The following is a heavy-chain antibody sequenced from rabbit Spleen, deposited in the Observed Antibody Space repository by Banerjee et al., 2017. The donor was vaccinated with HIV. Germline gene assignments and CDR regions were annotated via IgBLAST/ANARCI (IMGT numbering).Heavy chain of an antibody. Sequence: QQHLVESGGGLVTPGGTLTLACNANGIDFNNYYFVCWVRQAREGLELIACIDSGHVAPWYANWVDGRFSISRGTSLNTVDLKVTSLTAADTATYFCARRAVYTYGTTTYPLHYFNLGGPGPLVTVS. CDR2: IDSGHVAP. V-gene: IGHV1S43*01. J-gene: IGHJ4*01. CDR1: GIDFNNYYF. CDR3: ARRAVYTYGTTTYPLHYFNL. D-gene: IGHD6-1*01.